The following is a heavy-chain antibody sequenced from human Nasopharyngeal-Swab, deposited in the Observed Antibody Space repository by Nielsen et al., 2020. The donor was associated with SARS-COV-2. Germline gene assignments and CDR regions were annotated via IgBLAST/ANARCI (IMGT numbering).Heavy chain of an antibody. V-gene: IGHV3-30-3*01. CDR1: GFTFSSYA. CDR2: ISYDGSYK. CDR3: ARTYDSSGYWVWYYYYGMDV. J-gene: IGHJ6*02. Sequence: GESLKISCAASGFTFSSYAMHWVRQAPGKGLEWVAVISYDGSYKYYADSVKGRFTISRDNSKNTLYLQMNSLRAEDTAVYYCARTYDSSGYWVWYYYYGMDVWGQGTTVTVSS. D-gene: IGHD3-22*01.